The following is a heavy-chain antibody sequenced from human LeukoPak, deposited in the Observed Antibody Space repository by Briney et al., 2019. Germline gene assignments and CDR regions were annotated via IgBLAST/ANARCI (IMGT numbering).Heavy chain of an antibody. V-gene: IGHV3-11*04. Sequence: PGGSLRLSCAASGFTFSDYYMTWIRQAPGKGLEWVSYISSSGSTIYYADSVKGRFTISRDNSKNTLYLQMNSLRAEDTAVYYCARMLSDSSGYLNFDYWGQGTLVTVSS. D-gene: IGHD3-22*01. CDR3: ARMLSDSSGYLNFDY. CDR1: GFTFSDYY. CDR2: ISSSGSTI. J-gene: IGHJ4*02.